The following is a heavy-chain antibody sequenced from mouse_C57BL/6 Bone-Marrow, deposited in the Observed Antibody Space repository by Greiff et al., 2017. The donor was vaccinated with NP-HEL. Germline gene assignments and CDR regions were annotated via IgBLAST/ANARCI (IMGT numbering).Heavy chain of an antibody. Sequence: VQLQQSGAELVRPGASVKLSCTASGFNIKDDYMHWVKQRPEQGLEWIGWIDPENGDTEYASKFQGKATITADTSSNTAYLQLSSLTSEDTAVYYCTTAGFITTVVALDDWGQGTTLTVAS. J-gene: IGHJ2*01. CDR3: TTAGFITTVVALDD. CDR1: GFNIKDDY. CDR2: IDPENGDT. D-gene: IGHD1-1*01. V-gene: IGHV14-4*01.